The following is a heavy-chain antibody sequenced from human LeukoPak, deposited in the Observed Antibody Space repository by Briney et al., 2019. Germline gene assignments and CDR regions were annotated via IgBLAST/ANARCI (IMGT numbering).Heavy chain of an antibody. J-gene: IGHJ3*02. CDR2: ISWNSDSV. V-gene: IGHV3-9*03. Sequence: GGSLRLSCAASGFTFDNYAMHWVRQAPGKGLEWVSVISWNSDSVGYADSVKGRFTISRDNAKNSLYLQMNSLRAEDMALYYCAEDMSGYFGSGSQALDIWGQGTMVTVSS. D-gene: IGHD3-10*01. CDR3: AEDMSGYFGSGSQALDI. CDR1: GFTFDNYA.